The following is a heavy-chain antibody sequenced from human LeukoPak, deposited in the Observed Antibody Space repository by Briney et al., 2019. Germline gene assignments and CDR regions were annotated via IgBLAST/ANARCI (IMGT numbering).Heavy chain of an antibody. V-gene: IGHV4-34*01. J-gene: IGHJ5*02. CDR3: ARGTSTTVRGVKRGSNWFDP. CDR2: INHSGST. Sequence: PSETLSLTCAVYGGSFSGYYWSWIRQPPGKGLEWIGEINHSGSTNYNPSLKSRVTISVDTSKNQFSLKLSSVTAADTAVYYCARGTSTTVRGVKRGSNWFDPWGQGTLVTVSS. D-gene: IGHD3-10*01. CDR1: GGSFSGYY.